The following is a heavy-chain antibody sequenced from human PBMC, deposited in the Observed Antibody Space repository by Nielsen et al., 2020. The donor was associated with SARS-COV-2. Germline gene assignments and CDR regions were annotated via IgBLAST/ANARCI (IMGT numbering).Heavy chain of an antibody. Sequence: ASVKVSCKASGGTFTSYGISWVRQAPGQGLEWMGWISAYNGNTNYAQKLQGRVTMTTDTSTSTAYMELRSLRSDDTAVYYCARAPYGDYSLDYWGQGTLVTVSS. CDR3: ARAPYGDYSLDY. D-gene: IGHD4-17*01. V-gene: IGHV1-18*01. CDR1: GGTFTSYG. CDR2: ISAYNGNT. J-gene: IGHJ4*02.